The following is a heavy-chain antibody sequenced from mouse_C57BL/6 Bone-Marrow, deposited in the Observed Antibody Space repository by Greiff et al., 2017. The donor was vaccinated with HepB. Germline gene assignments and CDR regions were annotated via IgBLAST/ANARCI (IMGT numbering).Heavy chain of an antibody. D-gene: IGHD2-1*01. CDR2: IDPSDSYT. Sequence: QVQLQQPGAELVMPGASVKLSCKASGYTFTSYWMHWVKQRPGQGLEWIGEIDPSDSYTNYNQKFKGKSTLTVDKSSSTAYMQLSSLTSEDSAVYYCARVYYGNSNWYFDVWGTGTTVTVSS. J-gene: IGHJ1*03. CDR1: GYTFTSYW. CDR3: ARVYYGNSNWYFDV. V-gene: IGHV1-69*01.